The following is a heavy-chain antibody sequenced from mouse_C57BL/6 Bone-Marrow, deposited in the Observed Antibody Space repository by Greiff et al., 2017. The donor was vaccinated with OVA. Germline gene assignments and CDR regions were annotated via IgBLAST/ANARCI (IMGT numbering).Heavy chain of an antibody. J-gene: IGHJ1*03. CDR1: GFTFSSYA. CDR2: ISDGGSYT. D-gene: IGHD1-1*01. CDR3: AREGITTVVSWYFDV. Sequence: DVHLVESGGGLVKPGGSLKLSCAASGFTFSSYAMSWVRQTPEKRLEWVATISDGGSYTYYPDNVKGRFTISRDNAKNNLYLQMSHLKSEDTAMYYCAREGITTVVSWYFDVWGTGTTVTVSS. V-gene: IGHV5-4*01.